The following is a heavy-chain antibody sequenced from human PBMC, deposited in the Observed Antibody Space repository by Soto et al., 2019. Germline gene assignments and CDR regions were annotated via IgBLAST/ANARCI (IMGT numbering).Heavy chain of an antibody. CDR3: ARDNSNYRYYGMDV. J-gene: IGHJ6*02. V-gene: IGHV1-18*04. D-gene: IGHD4-4*01. CDR1: GYTFTSYG. Sequence: WASVKVSCKASGYTFTSYGISWVRQAPGQGLEWMGWISAYNGNTNYAQKLQGRVTMTTDTSTSTAYMELRSLRSDDTAVYYCARDNSNYRYYGMDVWGQGTTVTVSS. CDR2: ISAYNGNT.